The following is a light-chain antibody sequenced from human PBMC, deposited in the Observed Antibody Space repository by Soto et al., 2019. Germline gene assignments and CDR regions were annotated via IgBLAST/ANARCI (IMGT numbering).Light chain of an antibody. J-gene: IGKJ1*01. CDR2: GAS. CDR3: QQYNNLPGT. CDR1: QSVSSN. Sequence: EIVMTQSPATLSVSPGERATLSCRASQSVSSNLAWYQQKPGQAPRLLIYGASTRATGIPARFSGSGSGTEFTLTISSLQSEDFAVYYCQQYNNLPGTFGQGTKVDMK. V-gene: IGKV3-15*01.